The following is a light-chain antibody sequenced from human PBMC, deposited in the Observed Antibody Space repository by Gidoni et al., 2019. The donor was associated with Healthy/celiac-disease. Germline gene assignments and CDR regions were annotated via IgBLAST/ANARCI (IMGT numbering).Light chain of an antibody. CDR3: QQYYSTPQT. V-gene: IGKV4-1*01. J-gene: IGKJ1*01. CDR2: WAS. Sequence: DIVMTQSPDSLAVSLGERATINCKSSQSVLYSSNNKNYLAWYQQQPGQPPKLLIYWASTRESGVPDRFSGSGSGTDFTLTISSLQAEDVAVYYCQQYYSTPQTFXQXTKVEIK. CDR1: QSVLYSSNNKNY.